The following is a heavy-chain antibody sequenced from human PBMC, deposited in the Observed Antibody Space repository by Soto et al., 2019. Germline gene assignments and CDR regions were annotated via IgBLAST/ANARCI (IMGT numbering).Heavy chain of an antibody. CDR1: GFTFSSYA. Sequence: GGSLRLSCAASGFTFSSYAMSWVRQAPGKGLEWVSAISGSGGSTYYADSVKGRFTISRDNSKNTLYLQMNSLRAEDTAVYYCAKDPNPEASGYYSYGMDVWGQGTTVTVSS. CDR2: ISGSGGST. CDR3: AKDPNPEASGYYSYGMDV. D-gene: IGHD3-22*01. V-gene: IGHV3-23*01. J-gene: IGHJ6*02.